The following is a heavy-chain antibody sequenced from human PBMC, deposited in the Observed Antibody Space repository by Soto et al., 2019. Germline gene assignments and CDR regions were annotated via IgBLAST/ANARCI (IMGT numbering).Heavy chain of an antibody. Sequence: QVQLVQSGAEVKKPGSSVKVSCKASGGTFSSYAISWVRQAPGQGLEWMGGIIPIFGTANYAQKFQGRVTITADESTSTASMELSSLRSEDTAVYYCARCVLVVAATHFYYYYGMDVWGQGTTVTVSS. D-gene: IGHD2-15*01. CDR3: ARCVLVVAATHFYYYYGMDV. J-gene: IGHJ6*02. V-gene: IGHV1-69*12. CDR1: GGTFSSYA. CDR2: IIPIFGTA.